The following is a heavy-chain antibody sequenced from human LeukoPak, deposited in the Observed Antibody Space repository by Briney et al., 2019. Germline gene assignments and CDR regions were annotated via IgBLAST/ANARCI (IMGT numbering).Heavy chain of an antibody. Sequence: GGSLRLSCAASGFTFSIYSMNWVRQAPGKGLEWVSSISSSSSYIHYTDSVKGRFTISRDNAKNSLYLQMSSLTAEETALYYCARDSAELDYWGQGTLVTVSS. CDR2: ISSSSSYI. CDR1: GFTFSIYS. J-gene: IGHJ4*02. CDR3: ARDSAELDY. D-gene: IGHD1-26*01. V-gene: IGHV3-21*01.